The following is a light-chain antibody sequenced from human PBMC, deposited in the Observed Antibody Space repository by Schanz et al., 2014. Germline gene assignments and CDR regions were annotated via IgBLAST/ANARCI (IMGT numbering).Light chain of an antibody. Sequence: QSALTQPASVSGSPGQSITISCTGTSSDVGGYNYVSWYQQYPGKAPKLMIYDVSNRPSGVSNRFSGSKSGNTASLTISGLQAEDEADYYCQSYDNSLSGVFGGGTKLTVL. J-gene: IGLJ3*02. CDR3: QSYDNSLSGV. CDR1: SSDVGGYNY. V-gene: IGLV2-14*03. CDR2: DVS.